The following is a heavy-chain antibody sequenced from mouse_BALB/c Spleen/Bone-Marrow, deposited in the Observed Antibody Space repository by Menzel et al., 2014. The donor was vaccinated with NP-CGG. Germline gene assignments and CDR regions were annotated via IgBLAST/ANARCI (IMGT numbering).Heavy chain of an antibody. CDR1: GFNIEDTY. CDR3: ASYYYGHYFDY. J-gene: IGHJ2*01. D-gene: IGHD1-1*01. CDR2: IDPANGNT. V-gene: IGHV14-3*02. Sequence: EVKLVESGAELVKPGASVKLSCTASGFNIEDTYMHWVKQRPEQGLEWIGRIDPANGNTKYDPKFQGKATITADTSSNTAYLQLSSLTSEDTAVYYCASYYYGHYFDYWGQGTTLTVSS.